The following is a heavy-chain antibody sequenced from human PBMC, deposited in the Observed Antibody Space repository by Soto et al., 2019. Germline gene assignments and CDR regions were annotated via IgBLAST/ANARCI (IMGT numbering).Heavy chain of an antibody. CDR1: GGSISSNYW. D-gene: IGHD3-16*02. CDR2: IYHSGST. J-gene: IGHJ3*02. CDR3: ANNRWAEPFDI. Sequence: QVQLQESGPGLVKPSGTLSLTCAVSGGSISSNYWWSWVRQPPEKGLEWIGEIYHSGSTNYNPSLQSRVTISVDQSKNQFSLNLSSVTAADTAVYSCANNRWAEPFDIWGQGTMVTVSS. V-gene: IGHV4-4*02.